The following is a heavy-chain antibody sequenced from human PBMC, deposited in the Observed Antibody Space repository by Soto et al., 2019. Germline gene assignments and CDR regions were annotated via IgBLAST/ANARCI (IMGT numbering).Heavy chain of an antibody. CDR2: IIPIFGTA. CDR1: GGAFSSYA. CDR3: ARSTDYGAHLDY. J-gene: IGHJ4*02. D-gene: IGHD3-16*01. V-gene: IGHV1-69*13. Sequence: SVKVSCKASGGAFSSYAISWVRQAPGQGLEWTGGIIPIFGTANYAQKFQGRVTITADESTSTAYMELSSLRSEDTAVYYCARSTDYGAHLDYWGQGTLVTVSS.